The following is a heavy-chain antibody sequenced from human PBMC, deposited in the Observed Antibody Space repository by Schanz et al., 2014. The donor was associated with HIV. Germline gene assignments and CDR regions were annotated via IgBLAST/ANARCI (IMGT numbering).Heavy chain of an antibody. J-gene: IGHJ4*02. V-gene: IGHV3-33*08. CDR1: GFTFSRSA. Sequence: VQLLESGGGLVQPGGSLRLSCTVSGFTFSRSAMTWVRQAPGKGLEGVTLIWNDGTSKYYADSVKGRFTISRDASKNTLYLQMNSLRAEDTAVYYCARDLGYCSSTNCYGIGRFDYWGQGTLVTVSS. CDR3: ARDLGYCSSTNCYGIGRFDY. D-gene: IGHD2-2*01. CDR2: IWNDGTSK.